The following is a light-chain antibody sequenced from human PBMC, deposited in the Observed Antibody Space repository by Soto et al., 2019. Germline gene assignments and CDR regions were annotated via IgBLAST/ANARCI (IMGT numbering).Light chain of an antibody. J-gene: IGLJ3*02. CDR2: EVS. V-gene: IGLV2-23*02. CDR1: SSDVWVYNL. CDR3: CSHGGSRTWV. Sequence: QSALTQPASVSGSPGQSITISCTGTSSDVWVYNLVSWYQQHPGKAPKLIIYEVSKRPSGVSNRFSASKSDNTASLTISGLQAEDEADYYCCSHGGSRTWVFGGGTKVTVL.